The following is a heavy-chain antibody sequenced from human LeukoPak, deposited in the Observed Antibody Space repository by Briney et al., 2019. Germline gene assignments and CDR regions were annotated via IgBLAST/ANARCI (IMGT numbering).Heavy chain of an antibody. CDR3: AKDYRTTVMLLDY. V-gene: IGHV3-30*18. D-gene: IGHD4-17*01. Sequence: GGSLRLSCAASGFTFSSYGMHWVRQAPGKGLEWVAVISYDGSNKYYADSVKGRFTISRDNSKNTLYLQMNSLRAEDTAVYYCAKDYRTTVMLLDYWGQGTLVTVSS. CDR1: GFTFSSYG. J-gene: IGHJ4*02. CDR2: ISYDGSNK.